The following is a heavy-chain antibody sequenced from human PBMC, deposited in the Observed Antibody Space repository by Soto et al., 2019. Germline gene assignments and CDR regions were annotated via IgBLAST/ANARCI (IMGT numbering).Heavy chain of an antibody. V-gene: IGHV1-69*13. CDR3: ARGPPYTIFVPYNWFDP. D-gene: IGHD3-3*01. J-gene: IGHJ5*02. CDR2: IIPIFGTA. Sequence: SVKVSCKASGGTFSSYAISWVRQAPGQGLEWMGGIIPIFGTANYAQKFQGRVTITADESTSTAYMELSSLRSEDTAVYYCARGPPYTIFVPYNWFDPWGQGTLVTVSS. CDR1: GGTFSSYA.